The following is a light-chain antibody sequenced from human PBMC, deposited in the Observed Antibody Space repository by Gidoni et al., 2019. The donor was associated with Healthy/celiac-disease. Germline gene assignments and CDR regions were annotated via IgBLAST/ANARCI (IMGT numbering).Light chain of an antibody. Sequence: EIVLTQSPATLSVSPGERATLSCRASQSVSSNLAWYQQKPGQAPSLLIYGSSTRATGIPAMFSGSGSGTEFTLTISSLQSEDFAVYYCQQYNNWPPAFGGGTKVEIK. CDR3: QQYNNWPPA. CDR1: QSVSSN. CDR2: GSS. V-gene: IGKV3-15*01. J-gene: IGKJ4*01.